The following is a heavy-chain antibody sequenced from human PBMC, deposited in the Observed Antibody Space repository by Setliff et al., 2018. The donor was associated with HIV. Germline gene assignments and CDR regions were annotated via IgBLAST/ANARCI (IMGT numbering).Heavy chain of an antibody. CDR3: ARGGAWEYQLLYNYFDP. CDR2: INSDKGNT. CDR1: GYTLSTYA. Sequence: ASVKVSCKASGYTLSTYALYWVRQAPGQRLEWMGWINSDKGNTKFSQKFQGRLTITADTTASTAYMVLSSLTSEDTAVYYCARGGAWEYQLLYNYFDPWGQGTLVTVSS. J-gene: IGHJ5*02. V-gene: IGHV1-3*01. D-gene: IGHD2-2*01.